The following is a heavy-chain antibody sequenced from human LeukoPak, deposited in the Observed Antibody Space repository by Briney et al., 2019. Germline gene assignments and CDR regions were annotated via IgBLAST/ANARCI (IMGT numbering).Heavy chain of an antibody. J-gene: IGHJ4*02. D-gene: IGHD1-14*01. CDR1: GFTFSSHW. V-gene: IGHV3-74*01. CDR3: ARGGKGGVDY. Sequence: GGSLRLSCAASGFTFSSHWMHWVRQAPGKGLVWVSFINNDGRVTNYADSVKGRFTISRDNAKNTLYLQMNSLRAADTALYYWARGGKGGVDYWGQGTLVTVS. CDR2: INNDGRVT.